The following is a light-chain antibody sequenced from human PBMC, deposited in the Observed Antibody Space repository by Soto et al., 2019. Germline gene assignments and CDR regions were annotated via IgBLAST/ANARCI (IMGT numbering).Light chain of an antibody. CDR1: SGHSSYA. CDR2: LNSDGSH. V-gene: IGLV4-69*01. Sequence: QSVLTQSPSASASLGASVRLTCTLSSGHSSYATAWHQQQPEKGPRYLLKLNSDGSHSKGDGIPDRFSGSSSGAERYLTISSLPSEDEADYYCQTWGTGIVVFGGGTKLTVL. CDR3: QTWGTGIVV. J-gene: IGLJ2*01.